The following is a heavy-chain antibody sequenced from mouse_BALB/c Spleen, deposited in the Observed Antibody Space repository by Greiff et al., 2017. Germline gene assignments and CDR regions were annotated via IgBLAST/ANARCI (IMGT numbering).Heavy chain of an antibody. Sequence: EVMLVESGGGLVQPGGSLRLSCATSGFTFTDYYMSWVRQPPGKALEWLGFIRNKANGYTTEYSASVKGRFTISRDNSQSILYLQMNTLRAEDSATYYCAREGYDGGYFDYWGQGTTLTVSS. D-gene: IGHD2-14*01. V-gene: IGHV7-3*02. CDR1: GFTFTDYY. CDR3: AREGYDGGYFDY. J-gene: IGHJ2*01. CDR2: IRNKANGYTT.